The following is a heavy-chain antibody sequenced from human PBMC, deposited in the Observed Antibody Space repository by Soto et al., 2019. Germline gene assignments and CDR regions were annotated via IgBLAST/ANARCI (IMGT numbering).Heavy chain of an antibody. Sequence: QVQLQQSGPRLVKPSQTLYLPCTVSGGSVTSDEYYWNWIRQPPGEGLEWIGDSFYSGNTYYNPALKSSVTISVDTSKNQFSLSLTSVTDADTAVYHCVRDVTNIPPTGNFTEAGHFDPWGQGVLVTVSS. CDR1: GGSVTSDEYY. CDR2: SFYSGNT. J-gene: IGHJ5*02. V-gene: IGHV4-30-4*01. D-gene: IGHD1-1*01. CDR3: VRDVTNIPPTGNFTEAGHFDP.